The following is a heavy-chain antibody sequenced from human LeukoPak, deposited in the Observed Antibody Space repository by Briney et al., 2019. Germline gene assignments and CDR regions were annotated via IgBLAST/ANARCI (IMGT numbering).Heavy chain of an antibody. CDR2: IWYDGSNK. V-gene: IGHV3-33*01. CDR1: GFTFSSCG. Sequence: PGRSLRLSCAASGFTFSSCGMHWVRQAPGKGLEWVAVIWYDGSNKYYADSVKGRFTISRDNSKNTLYLQMNSLRAEDTAVYYCASDILTGLDAFDIWGQGAMVTVSS. J-gene: IGHJ3*02. D-gene: IGHD3-9*01. CDR3: ASDILTGLDAFDI.